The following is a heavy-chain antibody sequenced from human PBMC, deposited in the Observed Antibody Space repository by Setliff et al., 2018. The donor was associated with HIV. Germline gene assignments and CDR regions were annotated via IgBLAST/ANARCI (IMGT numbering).Heavy chain of an antibody. D-gene: IGHD1-1*01. CDR1: GGSITSGSYY. CDR2: MHYSGIT. J-gene: IGHJ4*02. CDR3: ARMDPRLTYNDY. V-gene: IGHV4-39*01. Sequence: SSETLSLTCTVSGGSITSGSYYWGWIRQPPGKGLEWIGSMHYSGITHYNPSLRGRVTISIDTSKNQFSLRLNSVAATDTGVYYCARMDPRLTYNDYWGQGTLVTVSS.